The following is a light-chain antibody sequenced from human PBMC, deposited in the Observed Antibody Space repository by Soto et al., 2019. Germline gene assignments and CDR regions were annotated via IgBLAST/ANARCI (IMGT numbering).Light chain of an antibody. Sequence: EIVLTQSPGTLSLSPGEGATLSCRASQSVSSTYLAWYQQKAGQAPRLLIYGASSRATGIPDRFSGSGSGTDFTLTISRLEPEDFAVYYCQQYGSSLQTFGQGTKVEIK. J-gene: IGKJ1*01. CDR2: GAS. V-gene: IGKV3-20*01. CDR3: QQYGSSLQT. CDR1: QSVSSTY.